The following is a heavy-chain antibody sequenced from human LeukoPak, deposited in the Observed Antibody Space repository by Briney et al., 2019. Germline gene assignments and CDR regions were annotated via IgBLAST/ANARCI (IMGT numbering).Heavy chain of an antibody. Sequence: VASLRLSCAASGFASSSDAMGWVRKTPEKGLEWGSAISGSGGSTYYADSVKGRFTISRDNSKNTLYLQMNSLRAEDTAVYYCAKDREWYSSGWSELYYFDYWGQGTLVTVSS. CDR2: ISGSGGST. V-gene: IGHV3-23*01. CDR1: GFASSSDA. J-gene: IGHJ4*02. D-gene: IGHD6-19*01. CDR3: AKDREWYSSGWSELYYFDY.